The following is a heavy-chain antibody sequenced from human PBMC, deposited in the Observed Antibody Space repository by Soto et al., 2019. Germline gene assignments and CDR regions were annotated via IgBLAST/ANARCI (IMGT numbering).Heavy chain of an antibody. Sequence: VASVKVSCKASGYTFTSNSMHWVRQAPGQGLEWMGVINPNGGGSNYAQKFQGRVTMTRDTSTSTVYMELSSLTSDDTAVYYCAIILISPGTDYWGQGTLVTVS. V-gene: IGHV1-46*01. CDR1: GYTFTSNS. J-gene: IGHJ4*02. CDR3: AIILISPGTDY. CDR2: INPNGGGS.